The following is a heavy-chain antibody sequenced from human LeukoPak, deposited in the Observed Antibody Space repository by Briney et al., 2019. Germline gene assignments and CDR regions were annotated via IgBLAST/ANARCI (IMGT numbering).Heavy chain of an antibody. CDR2: ISAYNGNT. D-gene: IGHD3-10*01. V-gene: IGHV1-18*01. CDR3: ARAQTTGFGESLHY. J-gene: IGHJ4*02. Sequence: ASVKLSFKASGYTFTIYGIRWGRQAPGQGHEWMGWISAYNGNTRYAQNLQGRVTLTTDTSTSTAYMEVRSLRSDDTAVYYCARAQTTGFGESLHYWGQGTLVTVSS. CDR1: GYTFTIYG.